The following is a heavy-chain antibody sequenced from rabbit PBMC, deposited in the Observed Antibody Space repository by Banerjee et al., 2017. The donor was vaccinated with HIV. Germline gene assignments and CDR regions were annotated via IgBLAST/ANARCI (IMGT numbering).Heavy chain of an antibody. CDR1: GFSFSSSYW. CDR2: IDAGSSGST. J-gene: IGHJ4*01. Sequence: QEQLEESGGDLVKPEGSLTLTCTASGFSFSSSYWICWVRQAPGKGLEWIACIDAGSSGSTYYASWAKGRFTISKTSSTTVTLQMTSLTAADTATYFCARDGSGWGANFNLWGPGTLVTVS. CDR3: ARDGSGWGANFNL. V-gene: IGHV1S45*01. D-gene: IGHD4-1*01.